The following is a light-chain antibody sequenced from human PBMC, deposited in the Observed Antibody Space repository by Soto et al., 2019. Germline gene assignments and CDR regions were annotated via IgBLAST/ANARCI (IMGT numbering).Light chain of an antibody. V-gene: IGKV1-33*01. Sequence: DIQMTQSPSSLSASVGDRITITCQASQDISSYLNWYQQKPGKAPKLLIYDASNLETGVPSRFSGSGSGTDFTFTISSLQPEDIATYYCQHYDNLLLTFGGGTKVDIK. CDR3: QHYDNLLLT. CDR1: QDISSY. J-gene: IGKJ4*01. CDR2: DAS.